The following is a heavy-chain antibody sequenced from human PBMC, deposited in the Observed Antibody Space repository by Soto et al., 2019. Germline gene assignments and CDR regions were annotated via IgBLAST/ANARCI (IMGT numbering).Heavy chain of an antibody. CDR1: GYSFTSYW. V-gene: IGHV5-51*01. Sequence: GESLKLSCKGSGYSFTSYWIGWVRQMPGKGLEWMGIIYPGDSDTRYSPSFQGQVTIPADKSISTAYLQWSSLKASDTAMYYCARTSAAGKYYYGMDVWGQGTTVTVSS. CDR3: ARTSAAGKYYYGMDV. CDR2: IYPGDSDT. D-gene: IGHD6-13*01. J-gene: IGHJ6*02.